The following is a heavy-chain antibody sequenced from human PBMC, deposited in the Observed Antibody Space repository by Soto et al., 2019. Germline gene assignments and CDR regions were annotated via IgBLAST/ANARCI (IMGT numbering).Heavy chain of an antibody. CDR3: ARDGQQLAPYAMDV. CDR2: IWFDGNNK. CDR1: GFTVGNNA. Sequence: QVQLVESGGNMVQPGRSLRLSCAASGFTVGNNAMHWVRHAAGKGLEWVAQIWFDGNNKYYTDSVKGRFTISRDNLKNTVYLQMDSLRADDTAVYYCARDGQQLAPYAMDVWGLGTTVIVSS. J-gene: IGHJ6*02. V-gene: IGHV3-33*01. D-gene: IGHD6-13*01.